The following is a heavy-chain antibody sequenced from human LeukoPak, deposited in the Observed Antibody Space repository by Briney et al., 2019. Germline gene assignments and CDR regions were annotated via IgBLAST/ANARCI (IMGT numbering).Heavy chain of an antibody. CDR3: ARDGTESSF. CDR1: GGSISRGGYS. CDR2: IYHSGST. D-gene: IGHD6-6*01. Sequence: SQTLSLTCAVSGGSISRGGYSWSWIRQPPGKGLEWIGYIYHSGSTYYNPSLKSRVTISVDRSKNQFSLKLSSVTAADTAVYYCARDGTESSFWGQGTLVTVSS. J-gene: IGHJ4*02. V-gene: IGHV4-30-2*01.